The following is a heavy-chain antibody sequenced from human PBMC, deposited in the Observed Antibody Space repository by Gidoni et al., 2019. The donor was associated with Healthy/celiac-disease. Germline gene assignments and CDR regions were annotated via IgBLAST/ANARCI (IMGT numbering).Heavy chain of an antibody. Sequence: EVQLLESGGGLVQPGGSLRLACAASGFTFSSYAMSWVRQAPGKGLEWVSAISGSGGSTYYADSVKGRFTIARDNSKNTLYLQMNSLRAEDTAVYYCAKDMGSYDFWTRIDYWGQGTLVTVSS. CDR3: AKDMGSYDFWTRIDY. D-gene: IGHD3-3*01. J-gene: IGHJ4*02. V-gene: IGHV3-23*01. CDR1: GFTFSSYA. CDR2: ISGSGGST.